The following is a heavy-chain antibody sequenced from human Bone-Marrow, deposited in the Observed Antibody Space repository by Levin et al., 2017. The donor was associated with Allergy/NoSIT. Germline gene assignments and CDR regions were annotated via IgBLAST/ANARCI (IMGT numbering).Heavy chain of an antibody. V-gene: IGHV3-11*01. J-gene: IGHJ6*02. CDR2: ISQSGDIK. Sequence: PGESLKISCTASEFSLGDFYMTWIRQAPGKGLEWISYISQSGDIKFHADSVRGRFTISRDNAKDSVYLHMESLKPEDTAVYYCARDLGSGSSSTSMDVWGPGTTVSVSS. CDR3: ARDLGSGSSSTSMDV. CDR1: EFSLGDFY. D-gene: IGHD1-1*01.